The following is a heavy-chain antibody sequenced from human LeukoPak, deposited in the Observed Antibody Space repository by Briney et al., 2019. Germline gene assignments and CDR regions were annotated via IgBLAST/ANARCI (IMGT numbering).Heavy chain of an antibody. D-gene: IGHD3-10*01. CDR1: GGSISSYY. CDR3: AKYYYGSGSYLVD. J-gene: IGHJ4*02. Sequence: SETLSLTCTVSGGSISSYYWSWIRQPPGKGLKWIGYIYYSGSTNYNPSLKSRVTISVDTSKNQFSLKLSSVTAADTAVYYCAKYYYGSGSYLVDWGQGTLVTVSS. CDR2: IYYSGST. V-gene: IGHV4-59*08.